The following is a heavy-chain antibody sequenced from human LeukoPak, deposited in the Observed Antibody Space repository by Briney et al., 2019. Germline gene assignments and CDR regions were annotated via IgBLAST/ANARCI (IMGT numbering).Heavy chain of an antibody. CDR2: ISSSGSTI. D-gene: IGHD3-16*01. Sequence: GGSLRLSCAGSGCTFSDYYMSWIRQAPGKGLEWVSYISSSGSTISYADSVKGRFTISRDNAKNSLYLQMNSLRAEDTAVYYCARAAGGSIMIIDYWGQGTLVTVSS. J-gene: IGHJ4*02. CDR1: GCTFSDYY. V-gene: IGHV3-11*01. CDR3: ARAAGGSIMIIDY.